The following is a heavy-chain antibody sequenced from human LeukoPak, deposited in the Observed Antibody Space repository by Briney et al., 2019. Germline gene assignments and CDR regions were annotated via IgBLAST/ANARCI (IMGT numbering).Heavy chain of an antibody. Sequence: SETLSLTCTVSGGSISSYYWSWIRQPPGKGLEWIGYIYYSGSTNYNPSLKSRVTISVDTSKNQFSLKLSSVTAADTAVYYCARAAAAGLFDPWGQGTLVTVSS. V-gene: IGHV4-59*01. D-gene: IGHD6-13*01. CDR1: GGSISSYY. CDR3: ARAAAAGLFDP. J-gene: IGHJ5*02. CDR2: IYYSGST.